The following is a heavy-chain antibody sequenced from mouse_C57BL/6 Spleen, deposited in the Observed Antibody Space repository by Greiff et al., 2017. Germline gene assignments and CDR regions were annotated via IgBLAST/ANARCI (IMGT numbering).Heavy chain of an antibody. CDR2: ISSGGDYI. CDR1: GFSFSSYA. CDR3: TRSYGSSWFAY. J-gene: IGHJ3*01. D-gene: IGHD1-1*01. V-gene: IGHV5-9-1*02. Sequence: EVKLVESGEGLVKPGGSLKLSCAASGFSFSSYAMSWVRQTPEKRLEWVAYISSGGDYIYYADTVKGRFTISRDNARNTLYLQMSSLKSEDTAMYYCTRSYGSSWFAYWGQGTLVTVSA.